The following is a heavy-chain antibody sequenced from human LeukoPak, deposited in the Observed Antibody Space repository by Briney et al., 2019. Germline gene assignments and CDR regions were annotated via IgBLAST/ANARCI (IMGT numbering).Heavy chain of an antibody. CDR2: INHSGST. D-gene: IGHD3-22*01. CDR3: ARLAPLNYYYDSSGYHNWFDP. J-gene: IGHJ5*02. CDR1: GGSFSGYY. Sequence: PSETLSLTCAVYGGSFSGYYWSWIRQPPGKGLEWIGEINHSGSTNYNPSLKSRVTISVDTSKNQFSLKLSSVTAADTAVYYCARLAPLNYYYDSSGYHNWFDPWGQGTLVTVSS. V-gene: IGHV4-34*01.